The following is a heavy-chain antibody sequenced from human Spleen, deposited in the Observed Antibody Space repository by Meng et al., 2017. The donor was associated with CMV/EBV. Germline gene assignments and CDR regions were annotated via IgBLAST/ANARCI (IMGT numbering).Heavy chain of an antibody. CDR1: GYTFTGYH. CDR2: INPNSGGT. D-gene: IGHD2-2*01. J-gene: IGHJ6*02. Sequence: ASVKVSCKASGYTFTGYHIHWVRQAPGQGLEWMGWINPNSGGTNYAQKFQGRVTMTRDTSISTAYMELTRLRSDDTAVYYCARNMSCSTSSCYYYYGMDVWGQGTTVTVSS. V-gene: IGHV1-2*02. CDR3: ARNMSCSTSSCYYYYGMDV.